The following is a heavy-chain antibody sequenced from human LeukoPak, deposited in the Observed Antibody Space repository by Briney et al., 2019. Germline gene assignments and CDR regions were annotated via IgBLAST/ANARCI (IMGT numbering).Heavy chain of an antibody. CDR1: GYTFTSYD. D-gene: IGHD5-18*01. J-gene: IGHJ2*01. Sequence: ASVKVSCKASGYTFTSYDINWVRQATGQGLEWMGWMNPNSGNTGYAQKFQGRVTMTRNTSISTAYMELSSLRSEDTAVYYCVRGILEIQLWRSYWYFDLWGRGTLVTVSS. V-gene: IGHV1-8*01. CDR3: VRGILEIQLWRSYWYFDL. CDR2: MNPNSGNT.